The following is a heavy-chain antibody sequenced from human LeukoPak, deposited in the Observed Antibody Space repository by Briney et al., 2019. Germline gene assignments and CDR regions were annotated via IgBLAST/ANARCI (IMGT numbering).Heavy chain of an antibody. CDR3: ARENSHAMNV. CDR2: INSDGSST. CDR1: GFTFSSYW. V-gene: IGHV3-74*01. J-gene: IGHJ6*02. Sequence: GGPLRLSCAASGFTFSSYWMHWVRHARGKALVWVSRINSDGSSTSYADSVKGRFTISRDNAKNTLYLQMNSLRAEDTAVHYCARENSHAMNVWGQGTTVTVSS. D-gene: IGHD1-7*01.